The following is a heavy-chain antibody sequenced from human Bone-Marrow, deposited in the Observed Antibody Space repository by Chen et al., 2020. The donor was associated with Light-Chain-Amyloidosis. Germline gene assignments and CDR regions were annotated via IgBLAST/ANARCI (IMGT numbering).Heavy chain of an antibody. J-gene: IGHJ4*02. Sequence: QVQLVESGGGLVKPGGSLRLSCAASGFTFSAYYMSWIRQAPGKGLEWVSAISTSGRTIFYADSVKGRFIISRDNAKNSLYLQMNGLRADDTAVYYCARGQGTWSGYADYWGQGTQVTVSS. CDR1: GFTFSAYY. CDR2: ISTSGRTI. CDR3: ARGQGTWSGYADY. V-gene: IGHV3-11*01. D-gene: IGHD3-3*01.